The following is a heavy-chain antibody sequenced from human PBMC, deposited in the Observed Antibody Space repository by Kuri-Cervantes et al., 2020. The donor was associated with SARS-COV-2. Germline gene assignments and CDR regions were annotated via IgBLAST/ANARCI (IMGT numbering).Heavy chain of an antibody. CDR2: MNPNSGNT. CDR1: GYTFTSYD. D-gene: IGHD2-2*01. J-gene: IGHJ4*02. V-gene: IGHV1-8*03. CDR3: ARAGYYCSSTSCPSLPDY. Sequence: ASVQVSCKASGYTFTSYDINWVRQATGQGLEWMGWMNPNSGNTGYAQKFQGRVTITRNTSISTAYMELSSLRSEDTAVYYCARAGYYCSSTSCPSLPDYWGQGTLVTVSS.